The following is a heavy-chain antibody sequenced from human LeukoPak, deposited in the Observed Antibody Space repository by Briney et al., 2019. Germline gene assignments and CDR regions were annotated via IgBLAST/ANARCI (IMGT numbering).Heavy chain of an antibody. CDR1: GGTFSSYA. CDR3: AGGGAGASYFDY. D-gene: IGHD1-26*01. J-gene: IGHJ4*02. V-gene: IGHV1-69*01. Sequence: SVKVSCKASGGTFSSYAISWVRQAPGQGLERMGGIIPIFGTANYAQKFQGRVTITADESTSTAYMELSSLRSEDTAVYYCAGGGAGASYFDYWGQGTLVTVSS. CDR2: IIPIFGTA.